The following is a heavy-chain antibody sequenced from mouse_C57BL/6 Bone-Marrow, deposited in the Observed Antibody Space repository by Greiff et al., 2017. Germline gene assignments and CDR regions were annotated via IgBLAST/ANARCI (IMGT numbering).Heavy chain of an antibody. CDR2: INPNNGGT. CDR3: AREGVYGNYGY. CDR1: GYTFTDYN. Sequence: EVQLQQSGPELVKPGASVKMSCKASGYTFTDYNMHWVKQSNGKSLEWIGYINPNNGGTSYNQKFKGKATLTVNKSSSTAYMELRSLTSEDSAVYYCAREGVYGNYGYWGQGTTLTVSS. D-gene: IGHD2-1*01. J-gene: IGHJ2*01. V-gene: IGHV1-22*01.